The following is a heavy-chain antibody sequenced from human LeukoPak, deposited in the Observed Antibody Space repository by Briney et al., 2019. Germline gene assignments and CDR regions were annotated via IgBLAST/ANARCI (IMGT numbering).Heavy chain of an antibody. CDR1: GGTFSSCA. D-gene: IGHD3-22*01. J-gene: IGHJ4*02. CDR3: ARDATYYYDSSGRPGGY. V-gene: IGHV1-69*04. Sequence: SVKVSCKASGGTFSSCAISWVRQAPGQGLEWMGRIIPILGIANYAQKFQGRVTITADKSTSTAYMELSSLRSEDTAVYYCARDATYYYDSSGRPGGYWGQGTLVTVSS. CDR2: IIPILGIA.